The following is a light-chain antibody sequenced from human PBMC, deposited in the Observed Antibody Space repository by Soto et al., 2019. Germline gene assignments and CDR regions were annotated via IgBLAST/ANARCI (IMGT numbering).Light chain of an antibody. Sequence: DIQMTQSPSTLPAAVGYRVTITCRASQSISNYLACYQKKPGKAPQLLIYDASTLESGVPSRFSGSGSGTQFVIAIGGLQPEDFASYYCHKYAGDFLTFGPGTKVQIK. V-gene: IGKV1-5*01. CDR3: HKYAGDFLT. CDR2: DAS. CDR1: QSISNY. J-gene: IGKJ1*01.